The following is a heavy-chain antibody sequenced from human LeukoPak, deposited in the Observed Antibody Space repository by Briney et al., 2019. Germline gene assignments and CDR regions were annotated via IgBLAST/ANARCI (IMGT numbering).Heavy chain of an antibody. CDR1: GGSISNYY. Sequence: PSETLSHTCTASGGSISNYYWSWIRQPAGKGLEWIGRIHSSGGTNYNPSLKSRVTMSVDTSTNLVSLKLSSVTAADTAVYYCARGGAPEYWGQGTLVTVYS. J-gene: IGHJ4*02. CDR3: ARGGAPEY. CDR2: IHSSGGT. V-gene: IGHV4-4*07.